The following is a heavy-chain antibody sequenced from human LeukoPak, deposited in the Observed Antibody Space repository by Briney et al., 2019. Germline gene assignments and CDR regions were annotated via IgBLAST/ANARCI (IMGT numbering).Heavy chain of an antibody. CDR3: ARGQVPAARGYNWFDP. CDR2: INTLEGT. CDR1: GWSFNDYY. Sequence: PSETLSLTCAVSGWSFNDYYWNWIRQPPGKGLEWIGQINTLEGTNYNPSLKSRVTISVDTSKKQFSLRLTSMIAADTALYYCARGQVPAARGYNWFDPWGQGTLVTVSS. J-gene: IGHJ5*02. D-gene: IGHD2-2*01. V-gene: IGHV4-34*01.